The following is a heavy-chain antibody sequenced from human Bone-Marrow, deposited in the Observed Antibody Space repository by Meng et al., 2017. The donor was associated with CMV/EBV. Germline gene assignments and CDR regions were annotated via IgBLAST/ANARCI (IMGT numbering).Heavy chain of an antibody. V-gene: IGHV4-34*01. CDR1: GGSVSGYY. CDR2: INHSGST. D-gene: IGHD6-13*01. J-gene: IGHJ4*02. Sequence: QVQLQQWGAGLLNPSETLSLTCAVYGGSVSGYYWGWIRQPPGKGLEWIGEINHSGSTNYNPSLKSRVTISVDTSKNQFSLKLSSVTAADTAVYYCARGRTAAGATTTTFDYWGQGTLVTVSS. CDR3: ARGRTAAGATTTTFDY.